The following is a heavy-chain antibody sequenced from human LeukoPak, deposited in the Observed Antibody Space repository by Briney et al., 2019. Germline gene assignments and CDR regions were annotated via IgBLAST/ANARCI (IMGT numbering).Heavy chain of an antibody. Sequence: GRSLRLSCAASGFTFSSYGMHWVRQAPGKGLEWVKVIWYDGSNKYYADSVKGRFTISRDNSKNTLYLQMNSLRAEDTAVYYCARDTGIAMGSPFDYWGRGTLVTVSS. CDR3: ARDTGIAMGSPFDY. J-gene: IGHJ4*02. V-gene: IGHV3-33*01. D-gene: IGHD6-19*01. CDR1: GFTFSSYG. CDR2: IWYDGSNK.